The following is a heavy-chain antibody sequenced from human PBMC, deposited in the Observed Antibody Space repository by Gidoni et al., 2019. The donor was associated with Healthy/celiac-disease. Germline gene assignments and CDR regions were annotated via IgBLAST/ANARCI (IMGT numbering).Heavy chain of an antibody. CDR2: IYYSGST. Sequence: QLQLQESGPGLVKPSETLSLTCTVSGGSISSSSYYWGWIRQPPGKGLEWIGSIYYSGSTYYNPSLKSRVTISVDTSKNQFSLKLSSVTAADTAVYYCARLLGLPYGMDVWGQGTTVTVSS. D-gene: IGHD3-10*01. CDR1: GGSISSSSYY. CDR3: ARLLGLPYGMDV. J-gene: IGHJ6*02. V-gene: IGHV4-39*01.